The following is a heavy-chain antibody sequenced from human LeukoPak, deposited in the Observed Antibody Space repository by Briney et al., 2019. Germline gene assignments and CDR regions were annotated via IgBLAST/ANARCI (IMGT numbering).Heavy chain of an antibody. Sequence: GGSLRLSCAASGFTFSDYYMSWIRQAPGKGLEWVSYISSSGSTIYYADSVKGRFTISRVNAKNSLYLQMNSLRAEDTAVYYCARAYIVVVVAARPYGMDVWGQGTTVTVSS. CDR2: ISSSGSTI. D-gene: IGHD2-15*01. J-gene: IGHJ6*02. CDR1: GFTFSDYY. CDR3: ARAYIVVVVAARPYGMDV. V-gene: IGHV3-11*01.